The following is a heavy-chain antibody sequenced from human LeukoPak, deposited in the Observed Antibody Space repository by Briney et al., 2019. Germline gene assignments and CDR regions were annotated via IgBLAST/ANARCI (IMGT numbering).Heavy chain of an antibody. CDR2: IYYSGST. J-gene: IGHJ5*02. Sequence: SETLSLTCTVSGGSISSFYWSWIRQPPGKGLEWLGYIYYSGSTNYNPSLKSRVTISVETSKNQFSLKLSSVTAADTAVYYCARHGTSGTNLNWFDPWGQGTLVTVSS. CDR1: GGSISSFY. D-gene: IGHD1-1*01. V-gene: IGHV4-59*01. CDR3: ARHGTSGTNLNWFDP.